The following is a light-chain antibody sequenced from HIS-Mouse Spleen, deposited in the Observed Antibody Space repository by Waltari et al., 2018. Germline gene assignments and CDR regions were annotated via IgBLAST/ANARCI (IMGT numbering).Light chain of an antibody. CDR3: YSTDSSGNHRV. V-gene: IGLV3-10*01. J-gene: IGLJ2*01. CDR1: ALQQNY. Sequence: SYELTQPPSVSVSPGQTARITCSGDALQQNYASWYQQKSGQAPVLVIYEDSKRPSGIPERFSGSSSGTMATLTISGAQVEDEADYYCYSTDSSGNHRVFGGGTKLTVL. CDR2: EDS.